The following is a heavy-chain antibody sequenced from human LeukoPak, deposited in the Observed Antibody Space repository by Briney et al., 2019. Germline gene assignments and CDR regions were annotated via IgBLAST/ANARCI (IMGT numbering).Heavy chain of an antibody. V-gene: IGHV5-51*01. CDR3: ARQAVPGPLFFDS. Sequence: GESLKISCKGSGYSFTNYWILWVRQMPGKGLEWMGMMYPGDSDTRYSPSFQGQVTISADKSISTAFLQWGSLKASDTAMYYCARQAVPGPLFFDSWGQGTLVTVSS. CDR1: GYSFTNYW. CDR2: MYPGDSDT. J-gene: IGHJ4*02.